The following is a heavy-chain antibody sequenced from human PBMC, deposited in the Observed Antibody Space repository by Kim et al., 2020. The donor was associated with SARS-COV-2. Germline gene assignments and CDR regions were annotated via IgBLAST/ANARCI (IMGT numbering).Heavy chain of an antibody. CDR2: IIHSGST. Sequence: SETLSLTCAVYGGSFSGYYWSWIRQPPGKGLEWIGEIIHSGSTNYNPSLKSRVTISVDTSKNQFSLKLSSVTAADTAVYYCARPRRPGYDFWGGYTNWFDPWGQGTLVTVSS. D-gene: IGHD3-3*01. CDR1: GGSFSGYY. V-gene: IGHV4-34*12. CDR3: ARPRRPGYDFWGGYTNWFDP. J-gene: IGHJ5*02.